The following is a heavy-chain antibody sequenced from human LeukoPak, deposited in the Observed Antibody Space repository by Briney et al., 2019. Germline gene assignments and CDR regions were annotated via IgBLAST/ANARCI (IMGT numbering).Heavy chain of an antibody. V-gene: IGHV3-20*04. CDR3: ARDLSSSWYSLGY. CDR2: INWSGEST. J-gene: IGHJ4*02. Sequence: PGGSLRLSCAASGLTVGDYGMSWVRQAPGKGLEWASGINWSGESTGYADSVKGRFTISRDNAESALYLQMNSLRAEDTALYYCARDLSSSWYSLGYWGRGTLVTVSS. CDR1: GLTVGDYG. D-gene: IGHD6-13*01.